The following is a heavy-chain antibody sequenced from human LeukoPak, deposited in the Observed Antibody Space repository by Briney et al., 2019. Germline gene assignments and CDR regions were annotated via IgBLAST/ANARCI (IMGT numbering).Heavy chain of an antibody. CDR3: ATYSSGWYPYYFDY. CDR1: GDSVSSSSYY. Sequence: SETLSLTCNVSGDSVSSSSYYWSWIRQPPGKGLEWIGYIYYSGSTNYNPSLKSRVTISVDTSKNQFSLKLSSVTAADTAVYYCATYSSGWYPYYFDYWGQGTLVTVSS. J-gene: IGHJ4*02. V-gene: IGHV4-61*01. CDR2: IYYSGST. D-gene: IGHD6-19*01.